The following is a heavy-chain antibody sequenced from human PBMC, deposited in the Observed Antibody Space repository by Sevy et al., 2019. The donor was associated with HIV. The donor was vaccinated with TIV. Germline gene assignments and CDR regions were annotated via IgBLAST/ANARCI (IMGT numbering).Heavy chain of an antibody. V-gene: IGHV3-7*03. J-gene: IGHJ4*01. CDR3: ARDVGGGYFDY. CDR1: GFTFNNFW. D-gene: IGHD3-16*01. Sequence: GGSLRLSCVASGFTFNNFWMAWVRQAPGKGLEWFANIKPDGSETNHVGSVKGRFTISRDNAKNSLYLQMSRLTAEDTAVYYCARDVGGGYFDYWGQGTLVTVSS. CDR2: IKPDGSET.